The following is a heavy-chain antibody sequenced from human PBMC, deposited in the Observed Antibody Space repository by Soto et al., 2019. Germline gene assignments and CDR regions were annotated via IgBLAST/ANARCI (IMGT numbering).Heavy chain of an antibody. D-gene: IGHD3-22*01. Sequence: ASVKVSFNASGSTFTSYYMHWVRQAPGQGLEWMGIINPSGGSTSYAQKFQGRVTMTRDTSTSTVYMELSSLRSEDTAVYYCASRYDSSGYYYDYWGQGTLVTVSS. J-gene: IGHJ4*02. CDR3: ASRYDSSGYYYDY. CDR2: INPSGGST. CDR1: GSTFTSYY. V-gene: IGHV1-46*01.